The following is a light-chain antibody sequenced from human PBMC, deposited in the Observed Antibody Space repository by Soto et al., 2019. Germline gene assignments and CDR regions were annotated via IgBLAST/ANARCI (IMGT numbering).Light chain of an antibody. J-gene: IGKJ1*01. V-gene: IGKV1-39*01. CDR2: GAS. CDR1: QTIGTY. CDR3: QQSYNTPLT. Sequence: IEVTQSPSSLAASVGDRVTITCRASQTIGTYLNWYRHKSGAAPELLIYGASTLQSGVPSRFRGGASGTDFTLTISSLQLDDFATYYCQQSYNTPLTFGQGTKVDIK.